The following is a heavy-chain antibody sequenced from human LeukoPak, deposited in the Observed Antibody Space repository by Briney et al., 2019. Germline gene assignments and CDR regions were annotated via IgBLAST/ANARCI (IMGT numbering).Heavy chain of an antibody. V-gene: IGHV3-9*01. Sequence: PGGSLRLSCAASGFTFDDYAMHWVRQAPGKGLEWVSGISWNSGSIGYADSVKGRFTISRDNAKNSLYLQMNSLRAEDTALYYCAKGTYYDILTGYFDYWGQGTLVTVSS. J-gene: IGHJ4*02. CDR1: GFTFDDYA. CDR3: AKGTYYDILTGYFDY. D-gene: IGHD3-9*01. CDR2: ISWNSGSI.